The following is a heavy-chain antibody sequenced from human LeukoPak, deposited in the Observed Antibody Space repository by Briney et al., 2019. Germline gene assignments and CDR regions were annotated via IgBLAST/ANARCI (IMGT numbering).Heavy chain of an antibody. CDR2: ISVGSGYI. Sequence: PGGSLRLSCAASGLTFSSYSMHWVRQAPGKGLEWVSSISVGSGYIYYADSVKGRFTISRDNAKNSLYLQMNSLRVEDTAVYYCARGYCSGGSCRLDYWGQGTLVTVSS. CDR1: GLTFSSYS. CDR3: ARGYCSGGSCRLDY. D-gene: IGHD2-15*01. V-gene: IGHV3-21*01. J-gene: IGHJ4*02.